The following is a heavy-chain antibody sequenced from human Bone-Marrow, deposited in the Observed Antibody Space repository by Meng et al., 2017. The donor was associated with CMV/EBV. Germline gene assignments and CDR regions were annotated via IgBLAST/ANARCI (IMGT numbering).Heavy chain of an antibody. CDR1: GGSISSYY. V-gene: IGHV4-59*01. CDR2: IYYSGST. Sequence: ETLSLTCTVSGGSISSYYWSWIRQPPGKGLEWIGYIYYSGSTNYNPSLKSRVTISVDTSKNQFSLKLSSVTAADTAVYYCARVLGTMVRGVLVIYYGMDVWGQGTTVTVSS. CDR3: ARVLGTMVRGVLVIYYGMDV. J-gene: IGHJ6*02. D-gene: IGHD3-10*01.